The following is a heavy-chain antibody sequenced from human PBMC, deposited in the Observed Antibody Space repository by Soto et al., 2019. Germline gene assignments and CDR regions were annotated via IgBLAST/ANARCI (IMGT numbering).Heavy chain of an antibody. Sequence: SETLSLTCTVSGGSISSYYWSWIRQPPGKGLEWIGYIYYSGSTNYNPSLKSRVTISVDTSKNQFSLKLSPVTAADTAVYYCARDRVVVTANNYYYYYGMDVWGQGTTVTVS. D-gene: IGHD2-21*02. CDR1: GGSISSYY. CDR3: ARDRVVVTANNYYYYYGMDV. V-gene: IGHV4-59*01. J-gene: IGHJ6*02. CDR2: IYYSGST.